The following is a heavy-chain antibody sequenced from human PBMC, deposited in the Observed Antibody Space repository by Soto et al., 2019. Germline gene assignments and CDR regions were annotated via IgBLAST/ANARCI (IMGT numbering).Heavy chain of an antibody. V-gene: IGHV1-69*13. CDR1: GGTFSRYA. CDR2: IIPIFGTA. CDR3: ARGGITGTTEFYYYYGMDV. Sequence: GASVKVSCKASGGTFSRYAISWVRQAPGQGLEWMGGIIPIFGTANYAQKFQGRVTITADESTSTAYMELSSLRSEDTAVYYCARGGITGTTEFYYYYGMDVWGQGTTVTVSS. D-gene: IGHD1-7*01. J-gene: IGHJ6*02.